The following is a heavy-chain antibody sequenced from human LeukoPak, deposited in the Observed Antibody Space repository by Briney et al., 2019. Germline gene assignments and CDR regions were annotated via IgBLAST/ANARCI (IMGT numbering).Heavy chain of an antibody. Sequence: PVKVSCKASGGTFSSYAISWVRQAPGQGLEWMGGIIPIFGTANYAQKFQGRVTITTDESTSTAYMELSSLRSEDTAVYYCAVRGYSYGFEIDYWGQGTLVTVSS. CDR3: AVRGYSYGFEIDY. CDR1: GGTFSSYA. D-gene: IGHD5-18*01. CDR2: IIPIFGTA. J-gene: IGHJ4*02. V-gene: IGHV1-69*05.